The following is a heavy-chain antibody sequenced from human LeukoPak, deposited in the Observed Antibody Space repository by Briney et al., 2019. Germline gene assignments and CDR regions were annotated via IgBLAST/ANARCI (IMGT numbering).Heavy chain of an antibody. CDR2: IYHSGST. CDR3: ARENDSSGTHDY. V-gene: IGHV4-4*02. Sequence: SETLSLTCTVSGGSISSSNWWSWVRQPPGKGLEWIGEIYHSGSTNYNPSLKSRVTISVDKSKNQFSLKLSSVTAADTAVYYCARENDSSGTHDYWGQGTLVTVSS. J-gene: IGHJ4*02. CDR1: GGSISSSNW. D-gene: IGHD3-22*01.